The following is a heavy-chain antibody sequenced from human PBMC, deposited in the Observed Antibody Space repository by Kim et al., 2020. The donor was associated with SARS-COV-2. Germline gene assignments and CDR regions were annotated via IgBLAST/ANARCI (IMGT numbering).Heavy chain of an antibody. V-gene: IGHV4-39*07. CDR1: GGSISSSSYY. Sequence: SETLSLTCTVSGGSISSSSYYWGWIRQPPGKGLEWIGSIYYSGSTYYNPSLKSRVTISVDTSKNQFSLKLSSVTAADTAVYYCASEDIVLMVYASGGHAFDIWGQGTMVTVSS. J-gene: IGHJ3*02. CDR2: IYYSGST. CDR3: ASEDIVLMVYASGGHAFDI. D-gene: IGHD2-8*01.